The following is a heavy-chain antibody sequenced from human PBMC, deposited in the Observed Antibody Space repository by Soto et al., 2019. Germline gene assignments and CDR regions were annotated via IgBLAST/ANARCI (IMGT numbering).Heavy chain of an antibody. J-gene: IGHJ3*02. D-gene: IGHD3-10*01. CDR1: GGTFSSYT. CDR3: ARAARMVRGVMSAFDI. V-gene: IGHV1-69*02. Sequence: QVQLVQSGAEVKKPGSSVKVSCKASGGTFSSYTISWVRQAPGQGLEWMGRIIPILGIANYAQKFQGRVTITADKSTSTDYMELSSLRCEDTAVYYCARAARMVRGVMSAFDIWGQGTMVTVAS. CDR2: IIPILGIA.